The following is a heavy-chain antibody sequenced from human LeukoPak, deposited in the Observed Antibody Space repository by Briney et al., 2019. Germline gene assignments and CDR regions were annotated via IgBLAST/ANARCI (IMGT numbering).Heavy chain of an antibody. CDR3: ARGWLAETTVVTPYNY. J-gene: IGHJ4*02. D-gene: IGHD4-23*01. CDR1: GGTFSSHD. Sequence: VASVKVSCKASGGTFSSHDISWVRQAPGQGLEWMGGITPMFGTAVYAQKFQGRVTITAVESMSTAYMELSSLRSEDTAIYYCARGWLAETTVVTPYNYWGQGTLVTVSS. V-gene: IGHV1-69*13. CDR2: ITPMFGTA.